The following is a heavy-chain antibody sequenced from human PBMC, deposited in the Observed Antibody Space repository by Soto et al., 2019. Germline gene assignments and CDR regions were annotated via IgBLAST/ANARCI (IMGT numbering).Heavy chain of an antibody. CDR3: AREQREVGAPFDY. CDR1: GYSFTSYW. J-gene: IGHJ4*02. V-gene: IGHV5-51*01. D-gene: IGHD1-26*01. CDR2: IYPGDSDT. Sequence: GESLKISCKGSGYSFTSYWIGWVRQMPGKGLEWMGIIYPGDSDTRYSPSFQGQVTISADKSISTAYLQWSSLRSDDTAVYYCAREQREVGAPFDYWGQGTLVTVSS.